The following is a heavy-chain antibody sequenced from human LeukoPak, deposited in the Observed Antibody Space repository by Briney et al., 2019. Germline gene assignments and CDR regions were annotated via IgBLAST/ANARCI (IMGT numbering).Heavy chain of an antibody. V-gene: IGHV4-59*01. J-gene: IGHJ4*02. Sequence: SETLSLTCTVSGGSISSYYWSWIRQPPGKGLEWIGYIHYSGSTNYNPSLKSRVTISVDTSKNQFSLKLSSVTAADTAVYYCARAGGYSYGYPFDYWGQGTLVTVSS. CDR2: IHYSGST. CDR1: GGSISSYY. D-gene: IGHD5-18*01. CDR3: ARAGGYSYGYPFDY.